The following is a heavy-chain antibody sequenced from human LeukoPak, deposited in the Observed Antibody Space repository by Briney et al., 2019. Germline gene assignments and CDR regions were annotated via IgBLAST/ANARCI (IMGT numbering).Heavy chain of an antibody. J-gene: IGHJ4*02. CDR1: GGTFSIYA. CDR3: ATDLTYYFDY. CDR2: IIPIFGTA. Sequence: ASVKVSCKASGGTFSIYAISWVRQAPGQGLEWMGRIIPIFGTANSAQKFQGRVTITTDESTSTAYMELSSLRSEDTAVYYCATDLTYYFDYWGQGTLVTVSS. V-gene: IGHV1-69*05. D-gene: IGHD3-9*01.